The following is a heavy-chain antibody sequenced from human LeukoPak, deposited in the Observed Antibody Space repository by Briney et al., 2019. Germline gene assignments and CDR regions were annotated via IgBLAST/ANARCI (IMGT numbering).Heavy chain of an antibody. Sequence: GGSLRLSCAASGFTFSSYAMHWVRQAPGKGPEWVAVISYDGSNKYYADSVKGRFTISRDNSKNTLYLQMNSLRAEDTAVYYCARDEDSSGWYFWFDPWGQGTLVTVSS. D-gene: IGHD6-19*01. V-gene: IGHV3-30-3*01. J-gene: IGHJ5*02. CDR2: ISYDGSNK. CDR1: GFTFSSYA. CDR3: ARDEDSSGWYFWFDP.